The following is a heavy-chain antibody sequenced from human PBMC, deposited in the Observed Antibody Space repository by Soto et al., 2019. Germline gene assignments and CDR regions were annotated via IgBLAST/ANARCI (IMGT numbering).Heavy chain of an antibody. Sequence: QVQLVESGGGVLQPGRSLRLSCAASGFTFSSYGMHWVRQAPGKGLEWVAVISYDGSNKYYADSVKGRFTISRDNSKNTLYLQMNSLRAEDTAVYYCAKRRGISDFDYWGQGTLVTVSS. CDR2: ISYDGSNK. J-gene: IGHJ4*02. D-gene: IGHD3-3*02. V-gene: IGHV3-30*18. CDR1: GFTFSSYG. CDR3: AKRRGISDFDY.